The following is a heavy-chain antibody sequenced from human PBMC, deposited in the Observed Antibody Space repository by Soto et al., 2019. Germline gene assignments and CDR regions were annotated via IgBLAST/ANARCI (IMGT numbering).Heavy chain of an antibody. CDR1: GYTLASYA. CDR2: INAANGNT. J-gene: IGHJ6*02. CDR3: ARPVNYYGSAPLMDV. D-gene: IGHD3-10*01. Sequence: XVKVSCKASGYTLASYAMQWVRHAPGQRLEWMGWINAANGNTKYSQKFQGRVTITRDTSASTAYMELNSLRSEDTAVYYCARPVNYYGSAPLMDVWGQGTTVTVSS. V-gene: IGHV1-3*01.